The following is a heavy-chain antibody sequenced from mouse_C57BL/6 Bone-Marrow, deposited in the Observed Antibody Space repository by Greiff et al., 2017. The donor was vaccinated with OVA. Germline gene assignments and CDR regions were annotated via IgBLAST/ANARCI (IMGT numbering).Heavy chain of an antibody. CDR1: GFNIKDDY. CDR3: TKRNFYYYGSSYDYYAMDY. D-gene: IGHD1-1*01. J-gene: IGHJ4*01. Sequence: EVQLQQSGAELVRPGASVKLSCTASGFNIKDDYMHWVKQRPEQGLEWIGWIDPENGDTEYASKFQGKATITADTSSNTAYLQLSSLTSEDTAVYYCTKRNFYYYGSSYDYYAMDYWGQGTSVTVSS. CDR2: IDPENGDT. V-gene: IGHV14-4*01.